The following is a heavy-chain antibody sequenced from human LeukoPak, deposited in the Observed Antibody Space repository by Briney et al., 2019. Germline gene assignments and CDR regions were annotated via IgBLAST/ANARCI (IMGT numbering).Heavy chain of an antibody. CDR3: ARRNYFDSSGYTY. Sequence: SETLSLTCTVPGGSINSSSYYWGWIRQPPGKGLEWIGSIYYSGSTYYNPSLKSRVTISVDTSKNQFSLKLTSVTAADTAVYYCARRNYFDSSGYTYWGQGTLVTVSS. V-gene: IGHV4-39*01. D-gene: IGHD3-22*01. J-gene: IGHJ4*02. CDR2: IYYSGST. CDR1: GGSINSSSYY.